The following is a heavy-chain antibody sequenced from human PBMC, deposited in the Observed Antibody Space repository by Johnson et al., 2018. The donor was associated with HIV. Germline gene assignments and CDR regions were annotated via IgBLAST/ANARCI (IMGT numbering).Heavy chain of an antibody. CDR2: LGTAGDT. V-gene: IGHV3-13*01. Sequence: VQLVESGGGLVQPGGSLRLSCAASGFTFSRYDMHWVRQATGKGLEWVSALGTAGDTYYPGSVKGRFTSSRENAKNSLYPQMNSLRAGDTGVYYCARAAVAAPSAFDIWGQGTIVSVSS. CDR1: GFTFSRYD. D-gene: IGHD6-19*01. CDR3: ARAAVAAPSAFDI. J-gene: IGHJ3*02.